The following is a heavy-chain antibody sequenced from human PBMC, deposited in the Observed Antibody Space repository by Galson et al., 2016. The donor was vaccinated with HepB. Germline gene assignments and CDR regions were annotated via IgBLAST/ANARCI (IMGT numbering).Heavy chain of an antibody. CDR2: ISGSGVST. J-gene: IGHJ6*02. CDR3: AKDLSWGIAAAGYYYYYYGMDV. Sequence: SLRLSCAASGFTFSSYAMHWVRQAPGKGLEWVSAISGSGVSTFYADSVKGRFTISRDNSKNTLYLQMNSLRAEDTDVYYCAKDLSWGIAAAGYYYYYYGMDVWGQGTTVTVSS. V-gene: IGHV3-23*01. CDR1: GFTFSSYA. D-gene: IGHD6-13*01.